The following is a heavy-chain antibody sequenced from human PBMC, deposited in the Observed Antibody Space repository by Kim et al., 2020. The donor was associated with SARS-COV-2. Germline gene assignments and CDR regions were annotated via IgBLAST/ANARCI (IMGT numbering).Heavy chain of an antibody. D-gene: IGHD3-22*01. CDR3: AKETYYYDSSGQGYFDY. CDR2: ISWNSGSI. J-gene: IGHJ4*02. CDR1: GFTFGDYA. V-gene: IGHV3-9*01. Sequence: GGSLRLSCAASGFTFGDYAMHWVRQAPGKGLEWVSGISWNSGSIGYADSVKGRFTISRDNAKNSLYLQMNSLRAEDTALYYCAKETYYYDSSGQGYFDYWGQGTLVTVSS.